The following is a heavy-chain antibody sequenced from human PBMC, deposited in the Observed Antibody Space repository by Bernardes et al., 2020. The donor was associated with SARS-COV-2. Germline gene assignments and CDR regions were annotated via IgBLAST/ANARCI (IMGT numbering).Heavy chain of an antibody. CDR2: IWYDGSNK. J-gene: IGHJ6*02. V-gene: IGHV3-33*01. CDR3: ARGWYGYYYGMDV. D-gene: IGHD6-13*01. CDR1: GFTFSSYG. Sequence: VGSLRLSCAASGFTFSSYGMHWVRQAPGKGLEWVAVIWYDGSNKYYADSVKGRFTISRDNSKNTLSLQMNSLRAEDTAVYYCARGWYGYYYGMDVWVQGTTGTVAS.